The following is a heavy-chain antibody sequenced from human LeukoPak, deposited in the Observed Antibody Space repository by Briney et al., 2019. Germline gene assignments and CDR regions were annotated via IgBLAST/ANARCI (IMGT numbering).Heavy chain of an antibody. CDR3: ARDGYYYNGMDV. J-gene: IGHJ6*02. V-gene: IGHV3-21*01. Sequence: GGSLRLSCAASEFTFRTYSMNWVRQAPGKGLEWVSSISSSSSDIYYTDSVKGRFTISRDNAKNSLYLQMNSLRAEDTAVYYCARDGYYYNGMDVWGQGTTVTVSS. CDR2: ISSSSSDI. CDR1: EFTFRTYS.